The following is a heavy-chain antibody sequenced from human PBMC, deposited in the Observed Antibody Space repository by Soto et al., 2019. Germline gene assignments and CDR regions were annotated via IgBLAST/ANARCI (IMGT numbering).Heavy chain of an antibody. CDR1: GFTFSSYW. CDR3: ARETDWNYGGRAFDI. J-gene: IGHJ3*02. V-gene: IGHV3-7*01. Sequence: PGGSLRLSCAASGFTFSSYWMSWVRQAPGKGLEWVANIKEDGSEKYYVDSLKGRFTISRDNAKNSLYLQMNSLRAEDTAVYYCARETDWNYGGRAFDIWGQGTMVTVSS. D-gene: IGHD1-7*01. CDR2: IKEDGSEK.